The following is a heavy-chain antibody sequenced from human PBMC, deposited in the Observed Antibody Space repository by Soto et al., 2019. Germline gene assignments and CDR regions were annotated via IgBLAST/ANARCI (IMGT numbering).Heavy chain of an antibody. Sequence: SVKVSCKASGGTFSSYAISWVRQAPGQGLEWMGGIIPIFGTANCAQKFQGRVTITADESTSTAYMELSSLRSEDTAVYYCARDRLRYSSSWYVSRGTYYFDYWGQGTLVTVSS. V-gene: IGHV1-69*13. CDR3: ARDRLRYSSSWYVSRGTYYFDY. D-gene: IGHD6-13*01. J-gene: IGHJ4*02. CDR2: IIPIFGTA. CDR1: GGTFSSYA.